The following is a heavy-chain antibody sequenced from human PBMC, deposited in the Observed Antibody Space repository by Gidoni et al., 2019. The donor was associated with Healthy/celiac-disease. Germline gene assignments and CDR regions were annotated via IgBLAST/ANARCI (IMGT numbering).Heavy chain of an antibody. V-gene: IGHV3-33*01. Sequence: QVQLVESGGGVVQPGRYLRLSCEASGFTFSSYGMRWVRQAPGKGMEWVAVIWYDGSKNYDADSVKGRFTISRDKSKNTLYLQMNSLRAEDTAVYYCARDRGYGYGMDVWGQGTTVTVSS. CDR3: ARDRGYGYGMDV. CDR2: IWYDGSKN. CDR1: GFTFSSYG. J-gene: IGHJ6*02. D-gene: IGHD5-18*01.